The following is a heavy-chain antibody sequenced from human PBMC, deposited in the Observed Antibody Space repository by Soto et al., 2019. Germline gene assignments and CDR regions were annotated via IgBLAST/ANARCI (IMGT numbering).Heavy chain of an antibody. Sequence: QVQLQESGPGLVKPSETLSLTCTVSGGSISSYYWSWIRQPPGKGLEWIGYIFYTGNTNYNPSLNSRVTRSVDTSKNQFSLKLSSVTAADTAVYYCARHGGYSSPFVVWGQGTTVTVSS. CDR3: ARHGGYSSPFVV. V-gene: IGHV4-59*08. J-gene: IGHJ6*02. D-gene: IGHD6-13*01. CDR2: IFYTGNT. CDR1: GGSISSYY.